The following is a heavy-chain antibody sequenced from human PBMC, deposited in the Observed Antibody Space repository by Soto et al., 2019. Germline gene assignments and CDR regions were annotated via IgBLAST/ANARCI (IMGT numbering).Heavy chain of an antibody. CDR1: GFKFSNYA. CDR2: ISSSGSTI. V-gene: IGHV3-11*01. J-gene: IGHJ6*02. CDR3: AREGGGLVRRYYYYYGMDV. Sequence: GGSLRLSCAASGFKFSNYAMSWVRQAPGKGLEWVSYISSSGSTIYYADSVKGRFTISRDNAKNSLYLQMNSLRAEDTAVYYCAREGGGLVRRYYYYYGMDVWGQGTTVTVSS. D-gene: IGHD3-9*01.